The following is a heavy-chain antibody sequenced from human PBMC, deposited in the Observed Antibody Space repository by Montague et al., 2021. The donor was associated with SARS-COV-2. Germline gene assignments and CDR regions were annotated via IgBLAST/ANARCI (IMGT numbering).Heavy chain of an antibody. J-gene: IGHJ4*02. CDR1: GGSFDSDNFF. D-gene: IGHD3-9*01. Sequence: SEILSLTCSVSGGSFDSDNFFWGWIRQPPGKRLEWIGVISNGGRTFYNPSLKSRVTISVHTSRNQLSLNVKSVTAADTAVYYCARHRRYDVVTYYPDFWGQGILVTVSS. V-gene: IGHV4-39*01. CDR3: ARHRRYDVVTYYPDF. CDR2: ISNGGRT.